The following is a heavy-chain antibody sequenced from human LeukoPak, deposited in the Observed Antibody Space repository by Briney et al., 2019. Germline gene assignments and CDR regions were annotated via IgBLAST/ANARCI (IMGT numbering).Heavy chain of an antibody. CDR1: GFTFSNVW. Sequence: PGRSLRLSCAASGFTFSNVWMNWVRQAPGKGLEWVGRIKSKTDGGTTNYAAPVKGRFTISRDDSKNTLYLQMNSLRPEDTAIYYCAKDRAWEVRGFGDYDYWGQGTLVTVSS. J-gene: IGHJ4*02. D-gene: IGHD3-10*01. V-gene: IGHV3-15*01. CDR2: IKSKTDGGTT. CDR3: AKDRAWEVRGFGDYDY.